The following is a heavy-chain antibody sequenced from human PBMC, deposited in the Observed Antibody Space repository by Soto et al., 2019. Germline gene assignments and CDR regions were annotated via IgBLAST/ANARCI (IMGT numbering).Heavy chain of an antibody. CDR1: GCSISITNC. Sequence: SDTLYLTCALSGCSISITNCWGWVRQPPGKGLEWIGEIYHSGSTNYNPSLKSRVTISVDKSKNQFSLKLSSVTAADTAVYYCARVSGSYYYGMDVWGQGTTVP. CDR2: IYHSGST. CDR3: ARVSGSYYYGMDV. V-gene: IGHV4-4*02. J-gene: IGHJ6*02. D-gene: IGHD1-26*01.